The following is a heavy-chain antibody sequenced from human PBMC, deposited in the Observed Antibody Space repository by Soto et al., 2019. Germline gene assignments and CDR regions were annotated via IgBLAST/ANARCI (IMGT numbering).Heavy chain of an antibody. CDR3: ASGYCSGGSCYFGY. J-gene: IGHJ4*02. Sequence: QVQLQESGPGLVKPSETLSLTCTVSGGSISSYYWSWIRQPAGKGLEWIGRIYTSGSTNYNPSLKSRVTMSVDTSNNQFSLKLSSVTAADTAVYYCASGYCSGGSCYFGYWGQGTLVTVSS. CDR2: IYTSGST. V-gene: IGHV4-4*07. CDR1: GGSISSYY. D-gene: IGHD2-15*01.